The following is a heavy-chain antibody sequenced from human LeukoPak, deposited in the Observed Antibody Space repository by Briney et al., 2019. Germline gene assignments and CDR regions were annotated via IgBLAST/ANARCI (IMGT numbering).Heavy chain of an antibody. CDR1: GYTFTGYY. D-gene: IGHD3-22*01. J-gene: IGHJ6*02. CDR2: INPNSGGT. Sequence: SVKVSCKASGYTFTGYYMHWVRQAPGQGLEWMGWINPNSGGTNYAQKFQGKVTMTRDTSISTAYMELSRLRSDDTAVYYCARENSSARYYGMDVWGQGTTVTVSS. CDR3: ARENSSARYYGMDV. V-gene: IGHV1-2*02.